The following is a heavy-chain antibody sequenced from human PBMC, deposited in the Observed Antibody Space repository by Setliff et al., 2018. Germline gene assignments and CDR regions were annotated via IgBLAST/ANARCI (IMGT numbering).Heavy chain of an antibody. J-gene: IGHJ6*04. CDR1: GGSISSSIYY. CDR3: ARVSHLVVLSLYYYYGMDV. Sequence: PSETLSLTCTVSGGSISSSIYYWGWIRPPPGRGLEWIGSIYYSGSTYYNPYLKSRVTISVDTSKNQFSLKLSSVTAADTAVYYCARVSHLVVLSLYYYYGMDVWGKGTTVTVSS. V-gene: IGHV4-39*07. D-gene: IGHD6-6*01. CDR2: IYYSGST.